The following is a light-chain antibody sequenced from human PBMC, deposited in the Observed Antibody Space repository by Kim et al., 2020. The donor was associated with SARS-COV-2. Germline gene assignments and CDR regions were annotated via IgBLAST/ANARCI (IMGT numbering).Light chain of an antibody. Sequence: GGPVTRAGGSSTGAVSSGHHPYWFQQKPGQAPRTLIYDTGNKRSGTPARLSGSLLGGKAALTLSGALPEDEAEYYCLLYYNGHRVFGGGTQLTVL. CDR3: LLYYNGHRV. CDR1: TGAVSSGHH. J-gene: IGLJ2*01. V-gene: IGLV7-46*01. CDR2: DTG.